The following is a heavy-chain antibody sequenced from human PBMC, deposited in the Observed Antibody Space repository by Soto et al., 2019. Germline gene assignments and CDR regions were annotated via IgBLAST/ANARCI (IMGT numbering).Heavy chain of an antibody. CDR1: GFPFSFYA. V-gene: IGHV3-23*01. CDR3: AKSLSGWNIFDF. CDR2: ISVSGDRT. Sequence: PGGSLRLSCAASGFPFSFYAMSWVRQAPGRGLEWVSDISVSGDRTYYADSVQGRFTISRDNSETTLYLQMNSLRAEDTAVYYCAKSLSGWNIFDFWGQGILVTVSS. D-gene: IGHD6-19*01. J-gene: IGHJ4*02.